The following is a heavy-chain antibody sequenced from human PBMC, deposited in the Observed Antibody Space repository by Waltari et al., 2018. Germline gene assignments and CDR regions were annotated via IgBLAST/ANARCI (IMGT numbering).Heavy chain of an antibody. CDR2: IYTSGST. D-gene: IGHD3-9*01. CDR1: GGSISSGSYY. CDR3: ARGTQYYDILTGYYLSHLDV. J-gene: IGHJ6*04. Sequence: QVQLQESGPGLVKPSQTLSLTCTVSGGSISSGSYYWSWIRQPAGKGLEWIGRIYTSGSTNYNPSLKSLVTISVDTSKNQFSLKLSSVTAADTAVYYCARGTQYYDILTGYYLSHLDVWGKGTTVTVSS. V-gene: IGHV4-61*02.